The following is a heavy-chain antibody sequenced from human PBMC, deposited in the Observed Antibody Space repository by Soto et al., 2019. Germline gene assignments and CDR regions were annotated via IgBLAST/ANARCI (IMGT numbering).Heavy chain of an antibody. V-gene: IGHV3-33*01. D-gene: IGHD6-13*01. CDR3: ARDLVGSRGSFDY. J-gene: IGHJ4*02. Sequence: QVQLVESGGGVVQPGRSLRLSCAACGFTFSSYGMHWVRQAPGKGLEWVAVIWYDGSNKYYADSVKGRFTISRDNSKNTLYLQMNSLRAEDTAVYYCARDLVGSRGSFDYWGQGTLVTVSS. CDR2: IWYDGSNK. CDR1: GFTFSSYG.